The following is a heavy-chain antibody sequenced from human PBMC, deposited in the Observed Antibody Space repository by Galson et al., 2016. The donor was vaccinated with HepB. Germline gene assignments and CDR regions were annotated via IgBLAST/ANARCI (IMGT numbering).Heavy chain of an antibody. Sequence: SLRLSCAASGFDFSSYRMNWVRQAPGKGLDWVETISSSSNFIYYADSVKGRFTISRDNAEDSLDLQMNSLRAEDTAVYYCARDRGPFDAFDIWGRGTMVTVSS. D-gene: IGHD3-10*01. CDR3: ARDRGPFDAFDI. V-gene: IGHV3-21*01. J-gene: IGHJ3*02. CDR1: GFDFSSYR. CDR2: ISSSSNFI.